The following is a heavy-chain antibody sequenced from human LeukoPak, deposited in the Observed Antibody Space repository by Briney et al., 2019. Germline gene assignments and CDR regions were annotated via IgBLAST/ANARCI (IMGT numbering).Heavy chain of an antibody. D-gene: IGHD3-10*01. CDR1: GYTFTGYY. V-gene: IGHV1-2*02. J-gene: IGHJ6*03. CDR2: INPNSGGT. CDR3: ARWYYYGSGSYYSKHYYYYMDV. Sequence: ASVKVSCKASGYTFTGYYMHWVRQAPGQGLEWMGWINPNSGGTNYAQKFQGRVTMTRDTSISTAYMELSRLRSDDTAVYYCARWYYYGSGSYYSKHYYYYMDVWGKGTTVSVSS.